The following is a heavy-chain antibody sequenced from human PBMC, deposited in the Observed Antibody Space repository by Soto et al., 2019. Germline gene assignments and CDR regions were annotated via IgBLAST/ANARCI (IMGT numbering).Heavy chain of an antibody. J-gene: IGHJ5*01. CDR3: ARGIKYGAYSRWFDP. CDR2: IIPIFGTA. D-gene: IGHD4-17*01. V-gene: IGHV1-69*13. CDR1: GDTFSSYA. Sequence: SVKVSFKASGDTFSSYAISWVRQAPGQGLEWMGGIIPIFGTASYAQKFQGRVTITADESTSTAYMELSSLRSEDTAVYFCARGIKYGAYSRWFDPWGQGTTVTVSS.